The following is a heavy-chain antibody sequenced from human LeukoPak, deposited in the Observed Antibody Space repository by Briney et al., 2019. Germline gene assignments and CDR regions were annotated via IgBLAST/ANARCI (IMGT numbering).Heavy chain of an antibody. Sequence: SETLSLTCTVSGGSISFSSYYWGWIRQPAGKGLEWIGRIYTSGSTNYNPSLKSRVTISVDRSKNQFSLQLSSVTAADTAVYYCARTYCGGDCRGYYYHYYMDVWGKGTTVTVSS. CDR2: IYTSGST. J-gene: IGHJ6*03. V-gene: IGHV4-61*02. CDR1: GGSISFSSYY. CDR3: ARTYCGGDCRGYYYHYYMDV. D-gene: IGHD2-21*02.